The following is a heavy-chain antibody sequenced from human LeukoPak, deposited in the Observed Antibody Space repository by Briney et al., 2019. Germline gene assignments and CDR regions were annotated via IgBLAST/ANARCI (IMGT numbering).Heavy chain of an antibody. V-gene: IGHV4-38-2*01. CDR3: ARDTSLGMPQWFDP. CDR1: GYSISSGYY. D-gene: IGHD2-2*01. Sequence: SETLSLTCAVSGYSISSGYYWGWIRQPPGKGLEWIGSIYHSGSTYYNPSLKSRATISVDTSKHQISLKLRSVTAADTAIYYCARDTSLGMPQWFDPWGQGALVTVSS. CDR2: IYHSGST. J-gene: IGHJ5*02.